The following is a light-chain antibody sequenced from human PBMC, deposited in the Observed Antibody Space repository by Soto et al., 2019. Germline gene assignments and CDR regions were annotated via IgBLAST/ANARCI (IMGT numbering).Light chain of an antibody. CDR2: DPI. Sequence: QSVVTQEPSLTVSPGGTVTLTCGSSTGAVTIGHYPYWFHQQHGHAPTTLIYDPINKHSGTPARFSGSLLGGKPALTLSGSQPEDEAEYYCLLSYSGARVFGGGTQLTVL. CDR1: TGAVTIGHY. J-gene: IGLJ3*02. V-gene: IGLV7-46*01. CDR3: LLSYSGARV.